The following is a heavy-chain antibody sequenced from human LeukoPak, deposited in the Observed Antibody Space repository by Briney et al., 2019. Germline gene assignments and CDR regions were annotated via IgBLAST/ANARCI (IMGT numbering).Heavy chain of an antibody. CDR1: GDAITGSSYY. CDR2: MYYSGST. D-gene: IGHD3-22*01. V-gene: IGHV4-39*01. Sequence: SETLSLTCTVSGDAITGSSYYWGWIRQPPGKGLEWIGSMYYSGSTYSNPSLKSRVTMSADTSKNQFSLKLSSVSAADTAVCYCARQYYDRTGYYYFDYWDQGTLVSVSS. J-gene: IGHJ4*02. CDR3: ARQYYDRTGYYYFDY.